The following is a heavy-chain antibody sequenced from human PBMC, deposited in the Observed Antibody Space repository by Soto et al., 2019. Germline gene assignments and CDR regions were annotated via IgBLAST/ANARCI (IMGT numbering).Heavy chain of an antibody. CDR2: IIPIFGTA. V-gene: IGHV1-69*19. Sequence: QVQLVQSGAEVKKPGSSVKVSCKASGGTFSTYAISWVRQAPGQGLEWMGGIIPIFGTAKYAQKFQGRVTSTAGESTSTAYRELSSQRAEETAVYYCARAICGVFLIGRRDSFDILGRVRMVTVS. CDR3: ARAICGVFLIGRRDSFDI. J-gene: IGHJ3*02. CDR1: GGTFSTYA. D-gene: IGHD3-3*01.